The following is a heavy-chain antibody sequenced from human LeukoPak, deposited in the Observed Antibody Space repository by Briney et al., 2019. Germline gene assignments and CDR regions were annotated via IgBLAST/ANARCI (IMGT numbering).Heavy chain of an antibody. J-gene: IGHJ4*02. CDR2: IYYSGIT. Sequence: NPSQTLSLTCTVSGGSISSDDYYWSWIRQPPGKGLEWIGYIYYSGITYYNPSLKSRVTISVDTSKNQFSLKLSSVTAADTAVYYCARLQARRYCSSTSCYGRGFDYWGQGTLVTVSS. CDR3: ARLQARRYCSSTSCYGRGFDY. CDR1: GGSISSDDYY. V-gene: IGHV4-30-4*01. D-gene: IGHD2-2*01.